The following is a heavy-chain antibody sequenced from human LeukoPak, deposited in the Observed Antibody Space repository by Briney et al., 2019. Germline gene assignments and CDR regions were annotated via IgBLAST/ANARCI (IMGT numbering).Heavy chain of an antibody. D-gene: IGHD3-3*02. CDR2: INHSGST. CDR1: GGSFSGYY. V-gene: IGHV4-34*01. Sequence: PSETLSLTCAVYGGSFSGYYWSWIRQPPGKGLEWIGEINHSGSTNYNPSLKSRVTISVDTSKNQFSLKLSSVTAADTAVYYCARLSPEGTLHMDVWGKGTTVTVSS. CDR3: ARLSPEGTLHMDV. J-gene: IGHJ6*03.